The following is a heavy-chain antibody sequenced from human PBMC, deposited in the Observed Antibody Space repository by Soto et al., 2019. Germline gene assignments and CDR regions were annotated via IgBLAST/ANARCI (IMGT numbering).Heavy chain of an antibody. V-gene: IGHV1-18*01. Sequence: ASVKVSCKASGYTFTSYGISWVRQAPGQGLEWMGWISAYNGNTNYAQKLQGRVTMTTDTSKNKFSLELTSVTAADTAVYYCARNQAGTVFGLPTHFYYMDVWGKGTTVTVSS. CDR3: ARNQAGTVFGLPTHFYYMDV. D-gene: IGHD3-3*01. CDR1: GYTFTSYG. J-gene: IGHJ6*03. CDR2: ISAYNGNT.